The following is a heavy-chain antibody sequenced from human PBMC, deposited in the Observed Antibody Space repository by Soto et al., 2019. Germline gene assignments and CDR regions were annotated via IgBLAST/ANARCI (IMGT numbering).Heavy chain of an antibody. Sequence: GGSLRLSCAASGFTFSSYWMHWVRQAPGKGLVWVSRINSDGSSTSYADSVKGRFTISRDNAKNTLYLQMNSLRAEDTAVYYCARDHELLWFGETHYGMDVWGQGTTVTAP. D-gene: IGHD3-10*01. CDR1: GFTFSSYW. V-gene: IGHV3-74*01. J-gene: IGHJ6*02. CDR2: INSDGSST. CDR3: ARDHELLWFGETHYGMDV.